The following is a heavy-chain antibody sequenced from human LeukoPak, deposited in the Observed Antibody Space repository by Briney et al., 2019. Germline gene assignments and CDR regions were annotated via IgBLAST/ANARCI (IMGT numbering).Heavy chain of an antibody. D-gene: IGHD6-13*01. Sequence: TGGSLRLSCAASGFTFSSYAMSWVRQAPEKGLEWVSDISGGGATTFYADSVKGRFTISRDNSKNTLYLQLSSLRAEDTAVYYCAKSTGYSTTGRDFDSWGRGTLVTVSS. V-gene: IGHV3-23*01. J-gene: IGHJ4*02. CDR2: ISGGGATT. CDR1: GFTFSSYA. CDR3: AKSTGYSTTGRDFDS.